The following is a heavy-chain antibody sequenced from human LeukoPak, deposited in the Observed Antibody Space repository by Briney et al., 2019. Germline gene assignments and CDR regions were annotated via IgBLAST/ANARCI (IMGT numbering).Heavy chain of an antibody. V-gene: IGHV3-43*01. CDR3: VTERSRYFHY. CDR1: GFTFDDYT. CDR2: VTRDGIYT. Sequence: GGSLRLSCAASGFTFDDYTMHWIRQAPGKDLEWVSLVTRDGIYTYYADSLKGRFTISRDNSKNSLYLQVNSLRTEDTALYYCVTERSRYFHYWGQGILVTVSS. D-gene: IGHD3-3*01. J-gene: IGHJ4*02.